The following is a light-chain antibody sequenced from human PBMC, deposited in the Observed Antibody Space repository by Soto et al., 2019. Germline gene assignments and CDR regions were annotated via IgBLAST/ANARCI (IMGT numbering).Light chain of an antibody. J-gene: IGLJ3*02. Sequence: QSVLTQPASVSGSPGQSITISCTGTSSDVGSYNLVSWYQQHPGKAPKLMIYDVSKRPSGVSNRFSGSKSGNTASLTISGLQAEDEADYYCCSYAGSSTSWVFGGGTQLTVL. CDR3: CSYAGSSTSWV. CDR2: DVS. V-gene: IGLV2-23*02. CDR1: SSDVGSYNL.